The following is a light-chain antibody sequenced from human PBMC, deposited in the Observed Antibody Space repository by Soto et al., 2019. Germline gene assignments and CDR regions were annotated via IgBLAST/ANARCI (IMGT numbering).Light chain of an antibody. CDR2: SNN. CDR1: ISNIGSNT. Sequence: QCVLTQPASASETPGQRVTISCSGSISNIGSNTVNWYQQLPVTAPKLLIYSNNQRPSGVPDRFSGSKSGTSASLAISGLQSEDEADYYCAAWDDSLNGYVFGAGTKVTV. J-gene: IGLJ1*01. V-gene: IGLV1-44*01. CDR3: AAWDDSLNGYV.